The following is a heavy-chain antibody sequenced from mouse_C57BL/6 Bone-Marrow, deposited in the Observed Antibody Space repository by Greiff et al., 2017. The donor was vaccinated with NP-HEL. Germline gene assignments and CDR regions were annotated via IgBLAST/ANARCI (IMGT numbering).Heavy chain of an antibody. CDR2: IRNKANGYTT. J-gene: IGHJ4*01. Sequence: EVKLQESGGGLVQPGGSLSLSCAASGFTFTDYYMSWVRQPPGKALEWLGFIRNKANGYTTEYSASVKGRFTISRDNSQSILYLQMNALRAEDSATYYCARYRYYYGSSWSYAMDYWGQGTSVTVSS. V-gene: IGHV7-3*01. CDR3: ARYRYYYGSSWSYAMDY. D-gene: IGHD1-1*01. CDR1: GFTFTDYY.